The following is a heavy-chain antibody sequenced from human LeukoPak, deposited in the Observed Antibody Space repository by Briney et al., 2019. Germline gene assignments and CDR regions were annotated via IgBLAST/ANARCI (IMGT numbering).Heavy chain of an antibody. Sequence: GGSLRLSCAASGFTFSTYWVSWVRQAPGKGLEWVANIKQDRSDKYYVDSVKGRFTISRDNAKNSLYLQMNSLRAEDTAVYYCARDYYDSSGYTLRANWGQGTLVTVSS. CDR1: GFTFSTYW. CDR3: ARDYYDSSGYTLRAN. D-gene: IGHD3-22*01. V-gene: IGHV3-7*01. J-gene: IGHJ4*02. CDR2: IKQDRSDK.